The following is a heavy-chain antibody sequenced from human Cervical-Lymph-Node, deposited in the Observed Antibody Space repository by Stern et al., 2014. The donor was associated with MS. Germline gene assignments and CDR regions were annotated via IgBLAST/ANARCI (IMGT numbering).Heavy chain of an antibody. CDR3: ARGGDILTGYLRPFDY. V-gene: IGHV1-18*04. CDR1: GYTFTSYG. CDR2: IRAYNGNT. J-gene: IGHJ4*02. Sequence: QVQLVESGAEVKKPGASVKVSCKASGYTFTSYGISWVRQAPGKGLEWMGWIRAYNGNTNYAQKMQGRVTMTTDTSTNTAYMELRSLRSDDTAVYYCARGGDILTGYLRPFDYWGQGTLVTVSS. D-gene: IGHD3-9*01.